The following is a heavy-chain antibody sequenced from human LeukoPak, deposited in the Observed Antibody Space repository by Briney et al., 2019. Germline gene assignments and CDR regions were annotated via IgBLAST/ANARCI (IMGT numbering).Heavy chain of an antibody. Sequence: ASVKVSCKASGYTFTGHYIHWVRQAPGQGLEWMGWVNPNSGGTNYAQKFQGRVTMTRDTSIATAYMDLSSLRSDDTAVYYCARDWGTSAQTTSFDYWGQGTLVTVSS. CDR2: VNPNSGGT. CDR1: GYTFTGHY. J-gene: IGHJ4*02. V-gene: IGHV1-2*02. CDR3: ARDWGTSAQTTSFDY. D-gene: IGHD3-16*01.